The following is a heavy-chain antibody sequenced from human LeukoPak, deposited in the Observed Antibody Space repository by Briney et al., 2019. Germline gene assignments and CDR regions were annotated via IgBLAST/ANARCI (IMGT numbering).Heavy chain of an antibody. D-gene: IGHD6-13*01. V-gene: IGHV1-46*01. J-gene: IGHJ4*02. CDR3: ARELGQLVPLDY. CDR1: GYTFTSYY. Sequence: ASVKVSCKASGYTFTSYYMHWVRQAPGQGLEWMGIINPRGGSTSYAQKFQGRVTMTRDTSTSTVYMELSSLRSEDTAVYYCARELGQLVPLDYWGQGTLVTVSS. CDR2: INPRGGST.